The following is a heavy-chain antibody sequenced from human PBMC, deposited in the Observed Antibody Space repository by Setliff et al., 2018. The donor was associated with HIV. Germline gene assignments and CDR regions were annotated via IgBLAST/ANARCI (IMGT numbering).Heavy chain of an antibody. CDR1: GFTVSSYL. Sequence: PGGSLRLSCAASGFTVSSYLMHWVRQAPGKGLVWVSYINSDGSSTNYADSVKGRFTISRDDAKNTLYLQMNSLRAEDTALYYCAREIKMATILGWTYYFDYWGQGTLVTVSS. J-gene: IGHJ4*02. CDR3: AREIKMATILGWTYYFDY. D-gene: IGHD5-12*01. CDR2: INSDGSST. V-gene: IGHV3-74*01.